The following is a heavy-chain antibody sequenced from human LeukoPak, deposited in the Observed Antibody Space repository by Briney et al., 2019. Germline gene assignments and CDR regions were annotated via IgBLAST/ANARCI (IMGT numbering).Heavy chain of an antibody. J-gene: IGHJ4*02. CDR3: ARVYNTNYAYFDY. V-gene: IGHV3-33*01. Sequence: QPGGSLRLSCAASGFTFSSYGMHWVRQAPGKGLEWVAVIWSDGSDKYYADPVKGRFTLSRDSSKNTLYLQMNSLRAEDTAVYYCARVYNTNYAYFDYWGQGTLVTVSS. D-gene: IGHD5-24*01. CDR1: GFTFSSYG. CDR2: IWSDGSDK.